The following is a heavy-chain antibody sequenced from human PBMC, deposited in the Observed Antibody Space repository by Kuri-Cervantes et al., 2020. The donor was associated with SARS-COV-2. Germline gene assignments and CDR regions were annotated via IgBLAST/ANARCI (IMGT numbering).Heavy chain of an antibody. CDR2: IIPIFGTA. D-gene: IGHD5-12*01. CDR1: GDTFSNYG. Sequence: SVKVSCKASGDTFSNYGISWVRQAPGQGLDWMGGIIPIFGTANYAQKFQGRVTITADESTSTAYMELSSLRSEDTAVYYCARGIVATIPYYYYYMDVWGKGTTVTVSS. J-gene: IGHJ6*03. V-gene: IGHV1-69*13. CDR3: ARGIVATIPYYYYYMDV.